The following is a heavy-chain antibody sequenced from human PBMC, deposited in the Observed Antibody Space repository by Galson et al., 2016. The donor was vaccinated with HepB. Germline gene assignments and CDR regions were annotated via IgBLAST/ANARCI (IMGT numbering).Heavy chain of an antibody. Sequence: SLRLSCAASGFTFNTYDMHWVRQTTGKGLEWVSGIGTAGDTYYPGSVKGRFTISRENAKNSLYLQMNSLRVGDSAVYYCARGRRYGFGNGDYGVYYFNFWGQGTPVTVSS. V-gene: IGHV3-13*01. CDR1: GFTFNTYD. CDR2: IGTAGDT. J-gene: IGHJ4*02. CDR3: ARGRRYGFGNGDYGVYYFNF. D-gene: IGHD4-17*01.